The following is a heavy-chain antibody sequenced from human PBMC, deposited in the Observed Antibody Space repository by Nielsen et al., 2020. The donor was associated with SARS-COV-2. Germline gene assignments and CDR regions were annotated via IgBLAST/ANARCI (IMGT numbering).Heavy chain of an antibody. CDR2: IYSGGST. Sequence: GESLKISCAASGFTVSSNYMSWVRQAPGKGLEWVSVIYSGGSTYYADSVKGRFTISRDNSKNTLYLQMNSLRAEDTAVYYCARAALYDILTGYRTYYFDYWGQGTLVTVSS. J-gene: IGHJ4*02. CDR3: ARAALYDILTGYRTYYFDY. D-gene: IGHD3-9*01. V-gene: IGHV3-53*01. CDR1: GFTVSSNY.